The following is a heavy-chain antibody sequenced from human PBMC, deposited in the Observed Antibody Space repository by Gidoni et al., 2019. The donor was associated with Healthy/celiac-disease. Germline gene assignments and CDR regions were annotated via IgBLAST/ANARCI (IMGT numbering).Heavy chain of an antibody. CDR3: AREYSGSYFDAFDI. CDR1: GFTFSSYS. Sequence: EVQLVESGGGLVQPGGSLRLSCAASGFTFSSYSMNWVRQAPGKGLEWVSYISSSSSTIYYADSVKGRFTISRDNAKNSLYLQMNSLRDEDTAVYYCAREYSGSYFDAFDIWGQGTMVTVSS. V-gene: IGHV3-48*02. D-gene: IGHD1-26*01. J-gene: IGHJ3*02. CDR2: ISSSSSTI.